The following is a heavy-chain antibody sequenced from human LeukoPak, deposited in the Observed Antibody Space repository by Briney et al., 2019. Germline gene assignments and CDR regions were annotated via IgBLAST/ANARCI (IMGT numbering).Heavy chain of an antibody. J-gene: IGHJ4*02. V-gene: IGHV5-51*01. CDR2: IYPDESNI. CDR1: GYSFPTYW. Sequence: GESLKISCKGSGYSFPTYWIAWVRQMPGKGLEWMGIIYPDESNIRYSPSFQGQVTISADKSVSTAYLQWSSLKASDTAMYYCARPPSRGYSSSFEYWGQGTLVTVSS. D-gene: IGHD2-2*03. CDR3: ARPPSRGYSSSFEY.